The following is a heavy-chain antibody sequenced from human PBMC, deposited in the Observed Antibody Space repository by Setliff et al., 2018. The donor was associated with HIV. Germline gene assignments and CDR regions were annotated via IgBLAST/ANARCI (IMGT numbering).Heavy chain of an antibody. D-gene: IGHD3-10*01. J-gene: IGHJ5*02. CDR1: AGSISSGSHY. V-gene: IGHV4-39*07. CDR3: VRERIGELLNWFDP. Sequence: PSETLSLTCTVSAGSISSGSHYWAWIRQPPGKGLEWIGHMYYSGSTYYNPSLKSRVTISVDTSKNQFSLKLSSVTAADTAVYYCVRERIGELLNWFDPWGQGTLVTVSS. CDR2: MYYSGST.